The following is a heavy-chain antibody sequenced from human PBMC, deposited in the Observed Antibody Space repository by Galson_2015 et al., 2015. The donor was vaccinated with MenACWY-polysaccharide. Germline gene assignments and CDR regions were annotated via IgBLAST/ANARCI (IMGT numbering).Heavy chain of an antibody. CDR2: IDWNDGK. CDR3: TRTAAAGQCYFDY. D-gene: IGHD6-13*01. CDR1: GFSLGTTGMR. V-gene: IGHV2-70*04. J-gene: IGHJ4*03. Sequence: PALVKPTQTLTLTCPFSGFSLGTTGMRGSWIRQPPGKALEWLARIDWNDGKFYSTSLKTRLTISKDTSKNQVVLTMSNMDPVDTATYYCTRTAAAGQCYFDYWGQGTQVTVSS.